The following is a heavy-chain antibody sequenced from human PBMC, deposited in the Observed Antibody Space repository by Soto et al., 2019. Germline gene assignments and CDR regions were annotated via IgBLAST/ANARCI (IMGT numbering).Heavy chain of an antibody. Sequence: PGGSLRLSCAASGFTFSGSAMHGVRQASGKGLEWVGRIRSKANSYATAYAASVKGRFTISRDDSKNTAYLQMNSLKTEDTAVYYCTRHAVDFGDYVGDFDYWGQGTLVTVSS. D-gene: IGHD4-17*01. V-gene: IGHV3-73*01. CDR3: TRHAVDFGDYVGDFDY. J-gene: IGHJ4*02. CDR1: GFTFSGSA. CDR2: IRSKANSYAT.